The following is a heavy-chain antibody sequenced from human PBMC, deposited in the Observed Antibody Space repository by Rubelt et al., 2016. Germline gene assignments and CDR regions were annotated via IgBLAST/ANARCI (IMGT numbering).Heavy chain of an antibody. CDR1: GFTFSSYA. CDR2: ISYDGTNK. CDR3: ARSSGLYFDY. D-gene: IGHD6-19*01. J-gene: IGHJ4*02. V-gene: IGHV3-30*04. Sequence: QVQLVESGGGVVQPGRSLRLSCAASGFTFSSYAMHWVRQAPGKGLEWVAAISYDGTNKYYADSVKGRFTISVDDSKNTLYVQMNSPIAEDTAVYYCARSSGLYFDYWGQGTLVTVSS.